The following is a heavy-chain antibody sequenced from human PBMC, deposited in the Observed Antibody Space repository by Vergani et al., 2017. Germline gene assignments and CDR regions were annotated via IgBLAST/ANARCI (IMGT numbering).Heavy chain of an antibody. V-gene: IGHV1-69*01. CDR2: IIPIFGTA. D-gene: IGHD6-19*01. Sequence: QVQLVQSGAEVKKPGASVKVSCKASGYTFSSYAISWVRQAPGQGLDWMGGIIPIFGTANYAQKFQGRVTITADESTSTAYMELSSLRSEDTAVYYCAAGYSSGWIDYWGQGTLVTVSS. CDR3: AAGYSSGWIDY. CDR1: GYTFSSYA. J-gene: IGHJ4*02.